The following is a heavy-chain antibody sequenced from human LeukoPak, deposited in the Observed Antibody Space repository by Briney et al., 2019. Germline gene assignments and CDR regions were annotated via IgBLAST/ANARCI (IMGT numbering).Heavy chain of an antibody. D-gene: IGHD7-27*01. CDR2: ISYDGSNK. V-gene: IGHV3-30*03. CDR1: GFTSSSYG. Sequence: GGSLRLSCAASGFTSSSYGMHWVRQAPGKGLEWVAVISYDGSNKYYADSVKGRFTISRDDSKSTLSLQMNSLRVEDTAVYYCARDLAWGAFDYWGQGTLVTVSS. J-gene: IGHJ4*02. CDR3: ARDLAWGAFDY.